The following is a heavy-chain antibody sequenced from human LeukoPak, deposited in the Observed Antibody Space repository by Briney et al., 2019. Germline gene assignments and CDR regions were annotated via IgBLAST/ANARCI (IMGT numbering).Heavy chain of an antibody. Sequence: GGSLRLSCAASGFTFSSYSMNWVRQAPGKGLEWVSYISSSSSTIYYADSVKGRFTISRDNAKNSLYLQMNSLRAEDTAVYYCARGDDNWNDLDAFDIWGQGTMVTVSP. CDR3: ARGDDNWNDLDAFDI. J-gene: IGHJ3*02. CDR1: GFTFSSYS. CDR2: ISSSSSTI. V-gene: IGHV3-48*01. D-gene: IGHD1-1*01.